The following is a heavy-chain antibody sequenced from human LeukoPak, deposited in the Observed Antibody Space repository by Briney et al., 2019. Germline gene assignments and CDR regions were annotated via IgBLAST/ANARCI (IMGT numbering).Heavy chain of an antibody. CDR3: AKDLGRYRNNYFDY. CDR2: ISGSGGGT. D-gene: IGHD1-26*01. J-gene: IGHJ4*02. CDR1: GFTFNSYA. Sequence: GGSLRLSCAASGFTFNSYAMSWVRQAPEKGLEWVATISGSGGGTYYADSVKGRFTIPRDDSKNTLYLQMNSLRAEDTAVYYCAKDLGRYRNNYFDYWGQGTLVTVSS. V-gene: IGHV3-23*01.